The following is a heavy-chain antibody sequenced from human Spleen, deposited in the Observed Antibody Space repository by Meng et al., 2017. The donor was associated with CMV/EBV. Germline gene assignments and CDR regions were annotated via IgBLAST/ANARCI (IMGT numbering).Heavy chain of an antibody. D-gene: IGHD5-12*01. J-gene: IGHJ4*02. Sequence: ASVKVSCKASGYTFTGYYIHWLRQAPGQGLEWMGWVNPHSGGTNYAQRFQGRLTVARDAPINTAYMELNKLTYEDAAFYFCARSTRGYDPDFDHWGQGTLVTVSS. CDR2: VNPHSGGT. V-gene: IGHV1-2*02. CDR3: ARSTRGYDPDFDH. CDR1: GYTFTGYY.